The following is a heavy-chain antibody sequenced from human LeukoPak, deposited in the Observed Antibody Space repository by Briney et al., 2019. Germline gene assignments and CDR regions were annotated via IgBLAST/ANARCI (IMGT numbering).Heavy chain of an antibody. V-gene: IGHV3-15*01. CDR3: TTGRLTYYYDSSGYYSAY. CDR2: IKSKTDGGTT. J-gene: IGHJ4*02. Sequence: GGSLRLSCAASGFTFSNAWMSWVRQAPGKGLEWVGRIKSKTDGGTTDYAAPVKGRFTISRDDSENTPYLQMNSLKTEDTAVYYCTTGRLTYYYDSSGYYSAYWGQGTLVTVSS. D-gene: IGHD3-22*01. CDR1: GFTFSNAW.